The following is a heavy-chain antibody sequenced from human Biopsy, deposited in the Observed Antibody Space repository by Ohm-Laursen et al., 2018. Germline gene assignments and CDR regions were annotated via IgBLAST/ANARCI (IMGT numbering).Heavy chain of an antibody. CDR1: GGSISGSS. CDR2: ISYSRDT. Sequence: SETLSLTCSVSGGSISGSSWSWIRQAPGKGLEWIGYISYSRDTNYNPSLKSRITISVDTSMNHLSLRLTFVTAADTALYYCARHAPSYSGSYWRYFDLWGRGTLVTVSS. J-gene: IGHJ2*01. CDR3: ARHAPSYSGSYWRYFDL. D-gene: IGHD1-26*01. V-gene: IGHV4-59*08.